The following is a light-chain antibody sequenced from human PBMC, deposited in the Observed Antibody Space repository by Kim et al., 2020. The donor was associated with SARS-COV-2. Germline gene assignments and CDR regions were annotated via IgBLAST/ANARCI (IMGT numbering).Light chain of an antibody. J-gene: IGLJ3*02. V-gene: IGLV1-47*01. CDR1: SSNIGSNY. CDR2: RNN. CDR3: AAWDDSLSGWV. Sequence: VLTQPPSASGTPGQRVTISCSGSSSNIGSNYVYWYQQLPGTAPKLLIYRNNQRPSGVPDRFSGSKSGTSASLAISGLRSEDEADYYCAAWDDSLSGWVFGGGTQLTVL.